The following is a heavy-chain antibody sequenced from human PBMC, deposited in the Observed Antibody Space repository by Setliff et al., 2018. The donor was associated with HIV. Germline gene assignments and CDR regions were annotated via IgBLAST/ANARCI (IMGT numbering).Heavy chain of an antibody. J-gene: IGHJ4*02. D-gene: IGHD3-22*01. Sequence: PGGSLRLSCAASGFTFSSYAMSWVRQAPGKGLEWVSSISNSGESKYYADSMKGRFTISRDNSENTLYLKMNSLRADDTAVYYCARGDTNVYYYVYPDFWGQGTPVTVSS. CDR3: ARGDTNVYYYVYPDF. CDR2: ISNSGESK. CDR1: GFTFSSYA. V-gene: IGHV3-23*01.